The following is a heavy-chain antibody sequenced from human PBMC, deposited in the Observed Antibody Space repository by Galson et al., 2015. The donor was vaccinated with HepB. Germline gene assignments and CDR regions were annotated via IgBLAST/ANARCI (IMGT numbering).Heavy chain of an antibody. D-gene: IGHD3-22*01. J-gene: IGHJ3*02. Sequence: SLRLSCAASGFTFDDYAMHWVRQAPGKGLEWVSGISWNSGSIGYADSVKGRFTISRDNAKNSLYLQMNSLRAEDTALYYCAKGLDSSGYYHLGGAFDIWGQGTMVTVSS. CDR3: AKGLDSSGYYHLGGAFDI. CDR2: ISWNSGSI. CDR1: GFTFDDYA. V-gene: IGHV3-9*01.